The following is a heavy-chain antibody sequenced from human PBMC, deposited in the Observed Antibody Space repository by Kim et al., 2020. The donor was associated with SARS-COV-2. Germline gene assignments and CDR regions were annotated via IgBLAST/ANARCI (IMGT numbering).Heavy chain of an antibody. D-gene: IGHD3-22*01. CDR2: IYYSGST. CDR3: ARDHRSGYYPYYYYMDV. J-gene: IGHJ6*03. V-gene: IGHV4-59*01. CDR1: GGSISSYY. Sequence: SETLSLTCTVSGGSISSYYWSWIRQPPGKGLEWIGYIYYSGSTNYNPSLKSRVTISVDTSKNQFSLKLSSVTAADTAVYYCARDHRSGYYPYYYYMDVWGKGTTVTVSS.